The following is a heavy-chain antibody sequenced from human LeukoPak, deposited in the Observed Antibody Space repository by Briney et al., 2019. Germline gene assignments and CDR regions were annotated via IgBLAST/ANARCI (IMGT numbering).Heavy chain of an antibody. Sequence: PGGSLRLSCAASGFTFSSYGMHWVRQAPGKGLEWVAVIWYDGSNKYYADSVKGRFTISRDNSKNTLYLQMNSLRAEDTAVYYCARDSDTIAVAGIFDYWGQGTLVTVSS. J-gene: IGHJ4*02. V-gene: IGHV3-33*01. D-gene: IGHD6-19*01. CDR2: IWYDGSNK. CDR1: GFTFSSYG. CDR3: ARDSDTIAVAGIFDY.